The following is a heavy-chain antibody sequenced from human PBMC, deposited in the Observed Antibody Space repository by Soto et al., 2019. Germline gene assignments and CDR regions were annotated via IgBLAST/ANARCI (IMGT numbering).Heavy chain of an antibody. J-gene: IGHJ6*02. CDR2: ISTGSSTI. V-gene: IGHV3-48*03. CDR3: ARVRAGAANGYYGMDV. D-gene: IGHD1-26*01. Sequence: DVQLVESGGGLVQSGGSLRLSCRASGFTLSDYEMHWVRQAPGKGLEWVSYISTGSSTIYYADSVKVRFTISRDNANKSIFLEMNSLRPEDTAVYYCARVRAGAANGYYGMDVWGQGTTVTVSS. CDR1: GFTLSDYE.